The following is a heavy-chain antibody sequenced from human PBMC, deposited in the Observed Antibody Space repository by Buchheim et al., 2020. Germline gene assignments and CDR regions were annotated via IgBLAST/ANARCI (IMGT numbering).Heavy chain of an antibody. CDR3: ASGLPTSGADWYFDL. J-gene: IGHJ2*01. D-gene: IGHD1-26*01. V-gene: IGHV3-21*01. CDR1: GFTFSSYS. Sequence: EVQLVESGGGLVKPGGSLRLSCAASGFTFSSYSMNWVRQAPGKGLEWVSSISSSSSYIYYADSVKGRFTISRDNAKNSLYLQMNSLRAEDTAVYYCASGLPTSGADWYFDLWGRGTL. CDR2: ISSSSSYI.